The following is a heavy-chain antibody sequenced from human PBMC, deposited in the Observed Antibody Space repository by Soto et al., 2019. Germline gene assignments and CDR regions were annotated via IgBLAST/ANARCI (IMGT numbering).Heavy chain of an antibody. CDR3: ARVNCSGGSWLSYYFDY. J-gene: IGHJ4*02. CDR1: GFTVSSNY. D-gene: IGHD2-15*01. Sequence: EVQLVESGGGLIQPGGSLRLSCAASGFTVSSNYMSWVRQAPGKGLEWVSVIYSGGSTYYADSVKGRFTISRDNSKNTLYLQMNSLSAEDTAVYYCARVNCSGGSWLSYYFDYWGQGTLVTVSS. V-gene: IGHV3-53*01. CDR2: IYSGGST.